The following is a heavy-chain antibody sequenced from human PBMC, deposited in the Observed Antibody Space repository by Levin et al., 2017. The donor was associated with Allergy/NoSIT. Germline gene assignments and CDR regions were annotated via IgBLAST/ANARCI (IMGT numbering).Heavy chain of an antibody. CDR1: GGSISSSSYY. Sequence: SETLSLTCTVSGGSISSSSYYWGWIRQPPGTGLEWIGSIYYSGSTYYNPSLKSRVTISVDTSKNQFSLKLSSVTAADTAVYYCARRADGMDVWGQGTTVTVSS. CDR2: IYYSGST. CDR3: ARRADGMDV. V-gene: IGHV4-39*01. J-gene: IGHJ6*02.